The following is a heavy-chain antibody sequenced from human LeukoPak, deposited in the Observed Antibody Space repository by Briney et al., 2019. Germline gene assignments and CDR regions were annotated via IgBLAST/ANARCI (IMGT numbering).Heavy chain of an antibody. J-gene: IGHJ3*02. V-gene: IGHV5-51*01. CDR3: ASFSFDAFDI. CDR1: GNSFTSYL. CDR2: IYPGDSDT. D-gene: IGHD2/OR15-2a*01. Sequence: GESLKISCKGFGNSFTSYLIGWVRQMPGKGLEWMGIIYPGDSDTRYSPSFQGQVTISADKSISTAYLRWSSLKASDTDMYYCASFSFDAFDIWGQGTMVTVSS.